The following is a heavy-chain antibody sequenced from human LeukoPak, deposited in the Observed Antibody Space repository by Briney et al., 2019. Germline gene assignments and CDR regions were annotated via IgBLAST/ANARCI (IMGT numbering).Heavy chain of an antibody. CDR1: GGSFSGYY. CDR2: INHSGST. Sequence: SETLSLTCAVYGGSFSGYYWSWIRQPPGKGLEWIGEINHSGSTNYNPSLKSRVTMSVDTSKNQFSLKLSSVTAADTAVYYCARLSAWFGDYYYYMDVWGKGTTVTISS. J-gene: IGHJ6*03. CDR3: ARLSAWFGDYYYYMDV. D-gene: IGHD3-10*01. V-gene: IGHV4-34*01.